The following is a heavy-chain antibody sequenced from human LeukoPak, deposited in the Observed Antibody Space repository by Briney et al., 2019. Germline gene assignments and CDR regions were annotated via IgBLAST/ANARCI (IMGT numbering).Heavy chain of an antibody. D-gene: IGHD3-10*01. CDR1: GYTFAGYY. CDR3: ARDDPDRASGYYDSGRLDS. Sequence: ASVKVSCKASGYTFAGYYIHWVRQAPGQGPEWMGVINPRGGTAIYAQKFQGRVTVTRDTSTSTVYMELSRLRSEDTAVYFCARDDPDRASGYYDSGRLDSWGQGTLVTVSS. V-gene: IGHV1-46*01. J-gene: IGHJ4*02. CDR2: INPRGGTA.